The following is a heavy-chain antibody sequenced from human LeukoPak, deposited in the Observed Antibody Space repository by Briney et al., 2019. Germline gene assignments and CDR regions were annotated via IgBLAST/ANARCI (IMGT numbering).Heavy chain of an antibody. CDR1: GYTFTSYY. CDR3: ARVGVTAATADY. V-gene: IGHV1-46*01. Sequence: ASVKVSCKASGYTFTSYYMHWMRQAPGQGPEWMGIINPRGSSTDYSQKFQDRVTMSSDTSTSTVYMELSSLRSEDTAVYFCARVGVTAATADYWGQGTLVTVSS. CDR2: INPRGSST. D-gene: IGHD6-25*01. J-gene: IGHJ4*02.